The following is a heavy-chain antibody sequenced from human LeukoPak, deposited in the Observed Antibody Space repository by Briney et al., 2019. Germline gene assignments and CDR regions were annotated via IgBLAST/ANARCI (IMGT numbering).Heavy chain of an antibody. D-gene: IGHD6-13*01. CDR2: ISSSDSTI. J-gene: IGHJ6*02. CDR1: GFTFSDYY. Sequence: GGSLRLSCAASGFTFSDYYMSWVRQAPGKGLEWVSYISSSDSTIYYAYSVKGRFTISRDNAKNSLYLQMNSLRAEDPAVYYCARVFSSSWYPYYYYGMDLWGQGTTVTVSS. CDR3: ARVFSSSWYPYYYYGMDL. V-gene: IGHV3-11*01.